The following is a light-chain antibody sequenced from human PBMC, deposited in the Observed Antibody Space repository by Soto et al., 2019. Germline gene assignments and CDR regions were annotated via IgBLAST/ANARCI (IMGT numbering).Light chain of an antibody. Sequence: SALTQPTSVSGSPGQSITISCTGTSSDLAIYNYVSWYQQQPGKAPKLMIYQVTNRPSGVSNRFSGSRSGNTDSLTISGLQAEDEADYYCSSYTGSSNYVFGTGTKLTVL. CDR3: SSYTGSSNYV. CDR2: QVT. CDR1: SSDLAIYNY. J-gene: IGLJ1*01. V-gene: IGLV2-14*01.